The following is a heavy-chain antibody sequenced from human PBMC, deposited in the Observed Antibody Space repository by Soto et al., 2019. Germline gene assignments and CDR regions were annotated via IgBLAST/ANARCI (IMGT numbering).Heavy chain of an antibody. V-gene: IGHV3-23*01. J-gene: IGHJ6*02. CDR1: GFTFSSYA. CDR2: MSGSGGST. Sequence: LRLSCAASGFTFSSYAMSWVRQAPGKGLEWVSAMSGSGGSTYYADSVKGRFAISRDNSKNTLYLQMNSLRAEDTAVYYCAKSWGVTMIVVFPLYGMDAWGQGTTVTVSS. CDR3: AKSWGVTMIVVFPLYGMDA. D-gene: IGHD3-22*01.